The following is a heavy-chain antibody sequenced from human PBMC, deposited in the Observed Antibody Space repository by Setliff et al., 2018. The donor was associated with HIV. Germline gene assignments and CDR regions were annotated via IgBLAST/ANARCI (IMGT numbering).Heavy chain of an antibody. CDR3: ARGDPFTDFDS. V-gene: IGHV4-4*07. Sequence: PSETLSLTCTVSGGSISGFYWNWIRQSAGKGLQWIGRIYDSGSTKYNPSLKSRVTMSLDTSKNQFSLNLDSVTAADTAVYYCARGDPFTDFDSWGQGTLVTVSS. CDR1: GGSISGFY. D-gene: IGHD3-16*01. CDR2: IYDSGST. J-gene: IGHJ4*02.